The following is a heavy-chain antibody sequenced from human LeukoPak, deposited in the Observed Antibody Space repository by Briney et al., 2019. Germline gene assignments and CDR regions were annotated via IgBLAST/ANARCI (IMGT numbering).Heavy chain of an antibody. CDR3: ARDGSSRGLYYFDS. J-gene: IGHJ4*02. Sequence: GGSLRLSCAASGFTFSSYGMHWVRQAPGKGLEWISYISSGGTNIYYSDSVKGRFTISRDNVKNSLYLQMNSLRAEDTAVYYCARDGSSRGLYYFDSWGQGTLVTVSS. D-gene: IGHD2-15*01. CDR2: ISSGGTNI. CDR1: GFTFSSYG. V-gene: IGHV3-48*03.